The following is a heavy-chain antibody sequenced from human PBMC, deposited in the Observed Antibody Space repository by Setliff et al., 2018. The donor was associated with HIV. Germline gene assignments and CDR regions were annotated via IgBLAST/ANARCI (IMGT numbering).Heavy chain of an antibody. V-gene: IGHV1-46*01. J-gene: IGHJ4*02. CDR1: GYTFTSYI. CDR2: IAPSSGGI. Sequence: ASVKVSCKAAGYTFTSYILHWVRQAAGQGLEWVGRIAPSSGGIHYAQKFQDRVTMTRDTSTSTVYMDLSRLRSEDTAVYYCAREFPGGTKGFDYWGQGTLVTVSS. CDR3: AREFPGGTKGFDY. D-gene: IGHD1-1*01.